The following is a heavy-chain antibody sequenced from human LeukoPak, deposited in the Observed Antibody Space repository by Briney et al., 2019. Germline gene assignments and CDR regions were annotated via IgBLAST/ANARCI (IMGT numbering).Heavy chain of an antibody. CDR1: GFTFSSYA. CDR2: ISGSGGST. Sequence: GGSLRLSCAASGFTFSSYAMSWVRQAPGKGLEWVSAISGSGGSTYYADSVKGRFTISRDNSKNTLYLQMNSLRAEDTAVYYCAKGKYDFWSGYSNAEYFQHWGQGTLVTVSS. D-gene: IGHD3-3*01. V-gene: IGHV3-23*01. J-gene: IGHJ1*01. CDR3: AKGKYDFWSGYSNAEYFQH.